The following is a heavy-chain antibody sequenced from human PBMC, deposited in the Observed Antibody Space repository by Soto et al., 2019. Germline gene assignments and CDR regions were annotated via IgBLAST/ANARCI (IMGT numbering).Heavy chain of an antibody. J-gene: IGHJ6*02. CDR3: ARHVPAAGYYYGMDV. CDR1: GGTFSSYA. D-gene: IGHD2-2*01. Sequence: QVQLVQSGAEVKKPGSSVKVSCKASGGTFSSYAISWVRQAPGQGLEWMGGIIPIFGTANYAQKFQGRVTXPXAXSXXAASMELRSMRSADTAVYYCARHVPAAGYYYGMDVWGQGTTGTVSS. CDR2: IIPIFGTA. V-gene: IGHV1-69*05.